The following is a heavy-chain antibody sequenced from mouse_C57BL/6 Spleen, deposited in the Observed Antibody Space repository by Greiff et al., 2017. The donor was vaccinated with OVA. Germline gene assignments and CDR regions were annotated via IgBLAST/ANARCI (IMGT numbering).Heavy chain of an antibody. CDR3: ARGDGNYVDWYFDV. D-gene: IGHD2-1*01. CDR1: GYSITSGYD. Sequence: VQLQQSGPGMVKPSQSLSLTCTVTGYSITSGYDWHWIRHFPGNKLEWMGYISYSGSTNYNPSLKSRISITHDTSKNHFFLKLNAVTTEDTATYYCARGDGNYVDWYFDVWGTGTTVTVSS. J-gene: IGHJ1*03. CDR2: ISYSGST. V-gene: IGHV3-1*01.